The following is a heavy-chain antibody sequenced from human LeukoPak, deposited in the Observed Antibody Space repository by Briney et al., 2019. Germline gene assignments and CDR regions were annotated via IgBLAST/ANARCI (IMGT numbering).Heavy chain of an antibody. CDR2: ISGFGEST. J-gene: IGHJ4*02. D-gene: IGHD2-2*01. V-gene: IGHV3-23*01. Sequence: GGSLRLSCAASGFTFSSYGMSWVRPAPGKGLEWVSTISGFGESTYYADSVKGRFTISRDNSKNTLYLQMNSLRAEDTAVYFCAKDGRGIVVVPDVPGDDYWGQGTLVTVSS. CDR1: GFTFSSYG. CDR3: AKDGRGIVVVPDVPGDDY.